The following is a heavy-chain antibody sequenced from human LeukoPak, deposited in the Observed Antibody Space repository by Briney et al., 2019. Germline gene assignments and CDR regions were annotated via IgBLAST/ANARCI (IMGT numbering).Heavy chain of an antibody. CDR1: GFTFTNCA. D-gene: IGHD1-26*01. CDR2: ISGSGAST. CDR3: AKDQSRVGASDPFDS. V-gene: IGHV3-23*01. J-gene: IGHJ5*01. Sequence: GGSLRLSCAVSGFTFTNCAMTWVRQAPGKGLEWVSSISGSGASTYYADSVKGRFTISRDNSKNTVYLQMNSLSVEDTAVYYCAKDQSRVGASDPFDSWGQGTLVTVSS.